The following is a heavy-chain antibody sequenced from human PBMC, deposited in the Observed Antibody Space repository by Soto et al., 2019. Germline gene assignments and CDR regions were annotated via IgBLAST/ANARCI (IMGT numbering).Heavy chain of an antibody. CDR3: ARASLAWSLDP. Sequence: EVQLVESGGGLVQPRGSLRLSCAASGFTFSSYDMHWVRQATGKGLEWVSAIGTAGDTYYPGSVKGRFTISRENAKNSLYLQMNSLRAGDTAVYYCARASLAWSLDPWGQGTLVTVSS. CDR1: GFTFSSYD. J-gene: IGHJ5*02. CDR2: IGTAGDT. V-gene: IGHV3-13*04. D-gene: IGHD3-3*01.